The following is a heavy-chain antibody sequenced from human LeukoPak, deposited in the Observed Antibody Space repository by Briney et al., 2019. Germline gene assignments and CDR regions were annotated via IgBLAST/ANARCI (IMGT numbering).Heavy chain of an antibody. CDR2: IYHSGST. CDR1: GYSISSGYY. V-gene: IGHV4-38-2*02. CDR3: ARGQYSSSWYGY. J-gene: IGHJ4*02. D-gene: IGHD6-13*01. Sequence: SETLSLTCTVSGYSISSGYYWGWIRQPPGKGLEWIGSIYHSGSTYYNPSLKSRVTISVDTSKNQFSLKLSSVTAADTAVYYCARGQYSSSWYGYWGQGTLVTVSS.